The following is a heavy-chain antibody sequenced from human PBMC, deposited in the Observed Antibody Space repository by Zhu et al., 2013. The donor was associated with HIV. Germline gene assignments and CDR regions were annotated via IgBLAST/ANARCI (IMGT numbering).Heavy chain of an antibody. CDR1: GGSVSSGNFY. D-gene: IGHD5-18*01. CDR2: IYFTGST. Sequence: VQLQESGPGLVKPSETLSLTCTVSGGSVSSGNFYWSWIRQPPGKGLEWIGYIYFTGSTNYNPSLKSRVTMSVDMSKNQLSLKLTSVTAADTAVYYCATCGYSYGFPDAFDIWGQGTMVTVSS. J-gene: IGHJ3*02. CDR3: ATCGYSYGFPDAFDI. V-gene: IGHV4-61*01.